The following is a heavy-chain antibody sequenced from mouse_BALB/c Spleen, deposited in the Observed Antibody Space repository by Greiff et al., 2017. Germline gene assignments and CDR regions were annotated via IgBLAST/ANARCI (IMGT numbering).Heavy chain of an antibody. D-gene: IGHD1-1*01. Sequence: EVQGVESGGGLVQPGGSRKLSCAASGFTFSSFGMHWVRQAPEKGLEWVAYISSGSSTIYYADTVKGRFTISRDNPKNTLFLQMTSLRSEDTAMYYCARSGGSSYVYFDYWGQGTTLTVSS. V-gene: IGHV5-17*02. J-gene: IGHJ2*01. CDR2: ISSGSSTI. CDR1: GFTFSSFG. CDR3: ARSGGSSYVYFDY.